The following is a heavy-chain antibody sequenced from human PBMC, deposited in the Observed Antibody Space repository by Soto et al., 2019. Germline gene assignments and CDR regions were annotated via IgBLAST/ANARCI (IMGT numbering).Heavy chain of an antibody. CDR1: GFTFSSYE. V-gene: IGHV3-48*03. CDR2: ISSSGTTI. J-gene: IGHJ4*02. D-gene: IGHD3-22*01. CDR3: AREKKYYYDSSGYPYFDY. Sequence: EVQLVESGGGLVQPGGSLRLSCVASGFTFSSYEMNWVRQAPGKVLEWVSYISSSGTTIYYADSVRGRFTISRDNAKNSLYLQMNSLRGEDTAVYYCAREKKYYYDSSGYPYFDYWGQGPLVTVSS.